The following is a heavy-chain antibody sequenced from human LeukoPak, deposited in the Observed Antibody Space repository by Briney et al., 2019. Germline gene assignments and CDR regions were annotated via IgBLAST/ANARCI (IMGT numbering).Heavy chain of an antibody. J-gene: IGHJ4*02. D-gene: IGHD4-23*01. CDR3: ARVSDDENGGHSGAIYFAS. CDR1: GYSIMSTFY. CDR2: FYHSGSS. V-gene: IGHV4-38-2*02. Sequence: SETLSLTCTVSGYSIMSTFYWGWIRQSPAKGQESIGNFYHSGSSYSNPSLRSRVTISVDTSQNQFSLKLSSVTAADTAVYYCARVSDDENGGHSGAIYFASWGQGTLVTVSS.